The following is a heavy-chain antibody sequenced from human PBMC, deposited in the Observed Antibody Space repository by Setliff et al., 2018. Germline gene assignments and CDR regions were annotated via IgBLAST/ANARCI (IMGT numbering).Heavy chain of an antibody. D-gene: IGHD1-26*01. Sequence: GASVKVSCKISGDTFRTYSINWVRQAPGQGLEWMGGIIPIFGAADYAQKFQGRVTITTDESASTSYMELISLRSDDTAVYYCARDQSPRYYHPASGDAFDSWGQGTLVTVSS. CDR1: GDTFRTYS. V-gene: IGHV1-69*05. CDR3: ARDQSPRYYHPASGDAFDS. J-gene: IGHJ3*01. CDR2: IIPIFGAA.